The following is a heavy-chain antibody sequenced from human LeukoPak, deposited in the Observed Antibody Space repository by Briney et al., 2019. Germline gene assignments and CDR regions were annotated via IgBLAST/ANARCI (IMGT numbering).Heavy chain of an antibody. CDR1: GGSISSSSYY. J-gene: IGHJ4*02. Sequence: PETLSLTCTVSGGSISSSSYYWGWIRQPPGKGLEWIGSIYYSGSTYYNPSLKSRVTISVDTSKNQFSLKLSSVTAADTAVYYCATQGSAYSSGWYPYYFDYWGQGTLVTVSS. D-gene: IGHD6-19*01. CDR3: ATQGSAYSSGWYPYYFDY. V-gene: IGHV4-39*01. CDR2: IYYSGST.